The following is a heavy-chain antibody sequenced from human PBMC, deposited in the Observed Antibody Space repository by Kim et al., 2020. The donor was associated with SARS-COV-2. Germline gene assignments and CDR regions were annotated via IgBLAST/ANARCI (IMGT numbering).Heavy chain of an antibody. J-gene: IGHJ6*02. V-gene: IGHV3-30*04. Sequence: GGSLRLSCAASGFTFSSYAMRWVRQAPGKGLEWVAVISYGGGNKYYADSVKGRFTISRDNSKNTLFLQMNSLRAEDTAVYYCARGYYYGMDVWGQGNAVTASS. CDR2: ISYGGGNK. CDR1: GFTFSSYA. CDR3: ARGYYYGMDV.